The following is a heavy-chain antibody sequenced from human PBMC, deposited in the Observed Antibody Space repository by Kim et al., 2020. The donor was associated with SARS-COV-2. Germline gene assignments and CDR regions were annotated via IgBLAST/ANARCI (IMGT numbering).Heavy chain of an antibody. CDR3: ARTYRGYSGYDWGGFGY. CDR2: INAGNGNT. Sequence: ASVKVSCKASGYNFTSYAMHWVRQAPGQRLEWMGWINAGNGNTKYSQKFQGRVTITRDTSASTAYMELSSLRSEDTAVYYCARTYRGYSGYDWGGFGYWGQGTLVTVSS. J-gene: IGHJ4*02. D-gene: IGHD5-12*01. V-gene: IGHV1-3*01. CDR1: GYNFTSYA.